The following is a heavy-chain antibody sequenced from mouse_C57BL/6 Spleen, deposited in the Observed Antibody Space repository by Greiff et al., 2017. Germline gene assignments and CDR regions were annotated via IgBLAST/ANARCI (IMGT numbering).Heavy chain of an antibody. J-gene: IGHJ1*03. Sequence: QVQLQQSGAELAKPGASVKLSCKASGYTFTSYWMHWVKQRPGQGLEWIGYINPSSGYTKYNQKFKDKATLTADKSSSTAYMQLSSLPDEASAVYFCARSGPLGYFGVWGTGTTVTVSS. CDR1: GYTFTSYW. V-gene: IGHV1-7*01. CDR3: ARSGPLGYFGV. D-gene: IGHD2-10*02. CDR2: INPSSGYT.